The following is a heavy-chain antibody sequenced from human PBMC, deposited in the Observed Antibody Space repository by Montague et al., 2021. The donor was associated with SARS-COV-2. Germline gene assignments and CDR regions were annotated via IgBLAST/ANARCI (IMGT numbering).Heavy chain of an antibody. J-gene: IGHJ3*02. CDR2: IYYSGST. CDR3: ARVRGSPIFGVVIISAFDI. D-gene: IGHD3-3*01. CDR1: GDSISSYY. V-gene: IGHV4-59*01. Sequence: SETRSLTCTVSGDSISSYYWSWIRQPPGKGLEWIGYIYYSGSTNYNPSLKSRVTISVDTSKNQFSLKLSSVTAADTAVYYCARVRGSPIFGVVIISAFDIWGQGTMVTVSS.